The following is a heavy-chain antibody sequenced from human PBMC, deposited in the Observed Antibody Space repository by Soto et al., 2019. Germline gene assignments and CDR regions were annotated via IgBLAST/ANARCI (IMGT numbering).Heavy chain of an antibody. Sequence: GESLKISCKGSGYSFTTYGIAWVRQMPGKGLEWMGIINPGDSDSRYSPSFQGQVTISADKSITTAYLQWSSLKASDTAMYYCARVRYSGYGPYWFDSWGQGTLVTVSS. CDR2: INPGDSDS. CDR1: GYSFTTYG. J-gene: IGHJ5*01. V-gene: IGHV5-51*01. D-gene: IGHD5-12*01. CDR3: ARVRYSGYGPYWFDS.